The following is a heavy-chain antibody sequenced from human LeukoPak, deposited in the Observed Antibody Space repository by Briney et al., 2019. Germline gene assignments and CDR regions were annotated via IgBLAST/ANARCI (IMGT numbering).Heavy chain of an antibody. V-gene: IGHV6-1*01. CDR3: ASSIAVDCDY. D-gene: IGHD6-19*01. CDR2: IYYRSKWYY. Sequence: SQTLSLTCVISGDSVSSNSAAWNWIRQSPSRGLEWLGMIYYRSKWYYDYAPSVKSRISINPDTSKNQFSLQLNSVTPEDTAVYYCASSIAVDCDYWGQGTLVTVSS. CDR1: GDSVSSNSAA. J-gene: IGHJ4*02.